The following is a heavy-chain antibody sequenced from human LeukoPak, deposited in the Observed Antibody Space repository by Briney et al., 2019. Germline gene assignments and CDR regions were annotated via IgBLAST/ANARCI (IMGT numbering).Heavy chain of an antibody. CDR2: ISSSGSTI. D-gene: IGHD6-13*01. CDR3: AREYGYSSSWYFPLDY. J-gene: IGHJ4*02. Sequence: GSLRLSCAASGFTFSDYYMSWIRQAPGKGLEWVSYISSSGSTIYYADSVKGRFTISRDNAKNSLYLQMNSLRAEDTAVYYCAREYGYSSSWYFPLDYWGQGTLVTVSS. CDR1: GFTFSDYY. V-gene: IGHV3-11*01.